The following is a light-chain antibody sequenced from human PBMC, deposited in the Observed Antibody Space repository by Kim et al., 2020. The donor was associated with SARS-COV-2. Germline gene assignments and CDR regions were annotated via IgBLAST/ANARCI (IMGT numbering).Light chain of an antibody. Sequence: GQSITISCTGTSSDVRHYNFVSWYQHHPGKAPYLMIYEVYKRPSGVSNRFSGSKSGSTASLSISGLHAEDGADYYCCSYAGSNTLVFGGGTQLTVL. V-gene: IGLV2-23*02. CDR2: EVY. CDR3: CSYAGSNTLV. CDR1: SSDVRHYNF. J-gene: IGLJ2*01.